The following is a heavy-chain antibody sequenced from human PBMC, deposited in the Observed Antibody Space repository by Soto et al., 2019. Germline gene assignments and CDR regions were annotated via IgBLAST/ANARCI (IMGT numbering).Heavy chain of an antibody. J-gene: IGHJ5*02. CDR3: ARDRGPSSGYYPYWFDP. CDR1: GGTFSSYA. Sequence: ASVKVSCKASGGTFSSYAIIWVRQAPGQGLEWMGGIIPIFGTANYAQKFQGRVTITADESTSTAYMELSSLRSEDTAVYYCARDRGPSSGYYPYWFDPWGQGTLVTVSS. CDR2: IIPIFGTA. D-gene: IGHD3-22*01. V-gene: IGHV1-69*13.